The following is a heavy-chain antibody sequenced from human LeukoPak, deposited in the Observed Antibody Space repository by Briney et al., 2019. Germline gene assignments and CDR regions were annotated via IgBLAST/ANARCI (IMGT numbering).Heavy chain of an antibody. CDR3: ARVGVSGSGSQYYYYYGMDV. CDR1: GYTFTTYY. J-gene: IGHJ6*02. D-gene: IGHD3-10*01. V-gene: IGHV1-46*01. Sequence: ASVKVSCKASGYTFTTYYLHWVRHAPGQGLEWMGIINPSGGSTIYAQKFKGRVTMTRDTSTSTAYMELSSLRSEDTAAYYCARVGVSGSGSQYYYYYGMDVWGQGTTVTVSS. CDR2: INPSGGST.